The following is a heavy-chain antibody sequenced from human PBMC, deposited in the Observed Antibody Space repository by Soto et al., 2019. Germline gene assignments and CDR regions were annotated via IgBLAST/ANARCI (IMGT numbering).Heavy chain of an antibody. Sequence: ASVKVSCKASGYTFTSYGISWVRQAPGQGLEWMGWISAYNGSTSYAQKFQGRVTMTRDTSTSTVYMELSSLRSEDTAVYYCARDTTGTNPGDYWGQGTLVTVSS. CDR1: GYTFTSYG. CDR3: ARDTTGTNPGDY. D-gene: IGHD1-1*01. J-gene: IGHJ4*02. CDR2: ISAYNGST. V-gene: IGHV1-18*01.